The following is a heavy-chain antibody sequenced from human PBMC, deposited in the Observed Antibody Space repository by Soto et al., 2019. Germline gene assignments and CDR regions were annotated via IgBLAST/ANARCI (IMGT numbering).Heavy chain of an antibody. D-gene: IGHD2-2*01. Sequence: GGSLRLSCAASGFTFSSYWMSWVRQAPGKGLEWVANIKQDGSEKYYVDSVKGRFTISRDNAKNSLYLQMNSLRAEDTAVYYCARDGGDIVLVPAAMLAYYYGMYVRAQRSTVPVSS. CDR2: IKQDGSEK. CDR1: GFTFSSYW. CDR3: ARDGGDIVLVPAAMLAYYYGMYV. J-gene: IGHJ6*02. V-gene: IGHV3-7*01.